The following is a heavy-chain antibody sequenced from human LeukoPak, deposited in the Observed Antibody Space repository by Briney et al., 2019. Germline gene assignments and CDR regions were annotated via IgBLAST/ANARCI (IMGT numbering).Heavy chain of an antibody. CDR1: GGSFSGYY. Sequence: PSETLSLTCAVYGGSFSGYYWSWIRQPPGKGLEWIGEINHSGSTNYNPSLKSRVTISVDTSKNQFSLKLSSVTAADTAVYYCARHDDYYDSSGCFNYWGQGTLVTVSS. D-gene: IGHD3-22*01. CDR2: INHSGST. J-gene: IGHJ4*02. V-gene: IGHV4-34*01. CDR3: ARHDDYYDSSGCFNY.